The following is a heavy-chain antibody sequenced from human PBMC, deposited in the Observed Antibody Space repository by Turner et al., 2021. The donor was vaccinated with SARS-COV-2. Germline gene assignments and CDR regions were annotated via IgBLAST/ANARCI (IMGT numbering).Heavy chain of an antibody. Sequence: QVQLVQSGAEVKKPGASVKVPCKVSGYTLTELSMHWVRQAPGKGLEWMGGFDPEDGETIYAQKFQGRVTMTEDTSTDTAYMELSSLRSEDTAVYYCATGSAVAGTPQFYYYYYGIDVWGQGTTVTVSS. V-gene: IGHV1-24*01. CDR2: FDPEDGET. CDR1: GYTLTELS. CDR3: ATGSAVAGTPQFYYYYYGIDV. J-gene: IGHJ6*02. D-gene: IGHD6-19*01.